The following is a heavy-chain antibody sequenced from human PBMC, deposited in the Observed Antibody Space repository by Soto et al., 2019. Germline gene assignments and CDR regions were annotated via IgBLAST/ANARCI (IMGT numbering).Heavy chain of an antibody. CDR1: GFTFSSYA. CDR3: AKDRAFGVVSNWFDP. V-gene: IGHV3-23*01. Sequence: EVQLLESGGGLVQPGGSLRLSCAASGFTFSSYAMSWVRQAPGKGLEWVSAISGSGGSTYYADSVKGRFTISGDNSKNTLYLQMNSLRAEDTAVYYCAKDRAFGVVSNWFDPWGQGTLVTVSS. D-gene: IGHD3-3*01. J-gene: IGHJ5*02. CDR2: ISGSGGST.